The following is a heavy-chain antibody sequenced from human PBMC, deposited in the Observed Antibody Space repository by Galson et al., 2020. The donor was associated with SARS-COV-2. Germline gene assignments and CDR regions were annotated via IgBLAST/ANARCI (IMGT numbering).Heavy chain of an antibody. V-gene: IGHV4-59*11. CDR3: ARVGGNDGWNWFDP. D-gene: IGHD1-1*01. CDR1: VGSITSHS. Sequence: SETLSLTCTVSVGSITSHSWSWIRQPAGKGLEWIGNIYYSGGTKYNPSLKSRVSMSVDTSENQFSLKLNSVTAADTAVYYCARVGGNDGWNWFDPWGQGTLVTVSS. J-gene: IGHJ5*02. CDR2: IYYSGGT.